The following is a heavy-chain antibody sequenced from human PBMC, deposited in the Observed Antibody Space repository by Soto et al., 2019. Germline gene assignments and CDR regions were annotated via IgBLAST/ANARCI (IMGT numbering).Heavy chain of an antibody. J-gene: IGHJ4*02. CDR1: GGTFSSYA. V-gene: IGHV1-69*12. CDR3: AAPYGSGSYYNGFDY. D-gene: IGHD3-10*01. Sequence: QVQLVQSGAEVKKPGSSVKVSCKASGGTFSSYAISWVRQAPGQGLEWMGGIIPIFGTANYAQKFQGRVTITADESTSTAYRELSSLRAEDTAVYSCAAPYGSGSYYNGFDYWGQGTLVTVSS. CDR2: IIPIFGTA.